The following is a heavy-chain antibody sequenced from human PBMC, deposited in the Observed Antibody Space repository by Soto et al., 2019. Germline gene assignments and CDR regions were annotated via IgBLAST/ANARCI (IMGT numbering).Heavy chain of an antibody. CDR2: IYHSGTT. D-gene: IGHD6-13*01. Sequence: QLQLQESGPGLVKPSETLSLTCAISGGSVSSVNYYWGWLRQPPGKGLEWIGNIYHSGTTYYSASLNSRVTISVDTSKNQFSLKLTSVTAADTAVYYCAALSDKAAVAHRYFDYWGQGTLVTVSS. V-gene: IGHV4-39*01. J-gene: IGHJ4*02. CDR3: AALSDKAAVAHRYFDY. CDR1: GGSVSSVNYY.